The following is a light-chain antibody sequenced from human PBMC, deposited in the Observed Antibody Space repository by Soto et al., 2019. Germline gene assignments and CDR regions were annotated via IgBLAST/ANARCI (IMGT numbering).Light chain of an antibody. J-gene: IGLJ3*02. CDR1: SSDVGGHNY. Sequence: QSVLTQPASVSGSPGQSITISCTGTSSDVGGHNYVSWYQQHPGKAPQLIINEVSNRPSGVSDRFSGSRSGNTASLTISGLQAEDESDYYCSSYTSSSTWVFGGGTKLTVL. V-gene: IGLV2-14*01. CDR2: EVS. CDR3: SSYTSSSTWV.